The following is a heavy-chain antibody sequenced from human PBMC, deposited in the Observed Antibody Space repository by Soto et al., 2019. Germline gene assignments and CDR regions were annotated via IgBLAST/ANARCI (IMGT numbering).Heavy chain of an antibody. CDR2: INQDGSDK. Sequence: EVQLVESGGDLVQPGGSLRLSCAASGFSFSTYWMSWVRQAPGKGLEWVAHINQDGSDKYYVDSVKGRFTISRDNTKNSLFLQMDSLETEDNAVYYRPGDGGLTWGQGTLVTVSS. CDR1: GFSFSTYW. J-gene: IGHJ5*02. D-gene: IGHD3-16*01. CDR3: PGDGGLT. V-gene: IGHV3-7*04.